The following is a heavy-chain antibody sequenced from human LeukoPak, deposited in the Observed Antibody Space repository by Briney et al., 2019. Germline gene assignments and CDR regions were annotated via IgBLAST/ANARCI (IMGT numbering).Heavy chain of an antibody. CDR1: GGTFPNYD. Sequence: SVTVSCNASGGTFPNYDISWVRQAPGQGLEWMGRFVPSVDVANYSPKFRGRVTITADKSTTTVFMELSSLRSEDAAVYYCATLCSGGFCYVDYWGQGILVTVSS. CDR3: ATLCSGGFCYVDY. CDR2: FVPSVDVA. J-gene: IGHJ4*02. D-gene: IGHD2-15*01. V-gene: IGHV1-69*04.